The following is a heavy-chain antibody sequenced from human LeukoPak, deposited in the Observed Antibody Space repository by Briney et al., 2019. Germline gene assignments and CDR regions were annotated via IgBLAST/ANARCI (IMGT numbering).Heavy chain of an antibody. CDR2: IDPSDSYT. V-gene: IGHV5-10-1*01. D-gene: IGHD5-24*01. CDR1: GYSFTSYW. CDR3: AREMATINYFDY. J-gene: IGHJ4*02. Sequence: GESLRISCKGSGYSFTSYWISWVRQMPGKGLEWMGRIDPSDSYTNYSPSFQGHVTISADRSISTAYLQWSSLKASDTAMYYCAREMATINYFDYWGQGTLVTVSS.